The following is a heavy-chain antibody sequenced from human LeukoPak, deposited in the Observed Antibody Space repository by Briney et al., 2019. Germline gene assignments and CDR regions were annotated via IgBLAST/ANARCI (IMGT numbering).Heavy chain of an antibody. CDR2: INHSGST. Sequence: PSETLSLTCAVYGGSFSGYYWSWLRQPPGKGLEWFGEINHSGSTNYNPSLKSRVSISVDTSKNQFSLKLNSVTAADTAVYYCARTRAAAGRTYYYYYGMDVWGQGTTVTVSS. CDR1: GGSFSGYY. J-gene: IGHJ6*02. V-gene: IGHV4-34*01. CDR3: ARTRAAAGRTYYYYYGMDV. D-gene: IGHD6-13*01.